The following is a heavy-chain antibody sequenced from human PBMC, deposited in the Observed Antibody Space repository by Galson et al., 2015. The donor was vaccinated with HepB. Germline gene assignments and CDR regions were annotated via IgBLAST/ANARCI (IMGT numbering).Heavy chain of an antibody. CDR3: VLLTGSIAHNWFDP. J-gene: IGHJ5*02. V-gene: IGHV4-31*03. CDR2: IYYSGST. CDR1: GCSISSGGYY. D-gene: IGHD3-9*01. Sequence: TLSLTCTVSGCSISSGGYYWSWIRQHPGKGLEWIGYIYYSGSTYYNPSLKSRVTISVDTSKNQFSLKLSSVTAADTAVYYCVLLTGSIAHNWFDPWGQGTLVTVSS.